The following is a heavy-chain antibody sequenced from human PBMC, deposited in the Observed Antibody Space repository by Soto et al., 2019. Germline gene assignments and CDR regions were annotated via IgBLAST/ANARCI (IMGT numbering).Heavy chain of an antibody. Sequence: QVQLQESGPGLVKASQTLSLTCNVSSGSISSGGYYWTWIRQHPGKGLEWIGNIHHSGSTFYNPSLKRRVSISVDTSKNQFSLKLSSVTAADTAVYFCVRGVLSWGQGTLVTVSS. CDR3: VRGVLS. D-gene: IGHD3-10*01. CDR1: SGSISSGGYY. V-gene: IGHV4-31*03. J-gene: IGHJ1*01. CDR2: IHHSGST.